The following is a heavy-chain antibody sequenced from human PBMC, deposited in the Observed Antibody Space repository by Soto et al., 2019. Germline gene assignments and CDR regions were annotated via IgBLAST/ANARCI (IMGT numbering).Heavy chain of an antibody. Sequence: GSLRLSCVASGFSFSDYWMSWVRQAPGKGPEWVANIKFDGSEKQYVDSVRGRFSISRDNFRNSLFLQMNSLRAGDTAIYYCVKDGGYCSSATCYSPRNHYFDSWGQGTLVTVSS. CDR3: VKDGGYCSSATCYSPRNHYFDS. V-gene: IGHV3-7*03. CDR1: GFSFSDYW. J-gene: IGHJ4*02. CDR2: IKFDGSEK. D-gene: IGHD2-2*01.